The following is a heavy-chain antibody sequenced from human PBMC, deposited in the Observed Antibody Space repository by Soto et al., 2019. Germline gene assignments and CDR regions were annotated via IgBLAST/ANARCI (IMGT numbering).Heavy chain of an antibody. CDR2: IYYSGST. D-gene: IGHD3-22*01. CDR3: ASTYYYDSSGYYYFDY. J-gene: IGHJ4*02. V-gene: IGHV4-31*03. Sequence: PSETLSLTCTVSGGSISSGGYYWSWIRQHPGKGLEWIGYIYYSGSTYYNPSLKSRVTISVDTSKNQFSLKLSSVTAADTAVYYCASTYYYDSSGYYYFDYWGQGTLVTVSS. CDR1: GGSISSGGYY.